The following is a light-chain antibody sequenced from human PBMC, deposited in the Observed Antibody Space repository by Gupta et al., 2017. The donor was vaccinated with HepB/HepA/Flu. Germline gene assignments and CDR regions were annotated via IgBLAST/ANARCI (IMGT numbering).Light chain of an antibody. J-gene: IGLJ1*01. CDR3: CSDAGYYTYV. CDR1: SSDVGDYDY. Sequence: QSALTQPRSVSGSPGQSVTISCTGTSSDVGDYDYVSWYQQRPGKAPKLIIYNVSQRPSGVPDRFSGSKSGNTASLTISGLQAEDEADYYCCSDAGYYTYVFGTGTKVTVL. V-gene: IGLV2-11*01. CDR2: NVS.